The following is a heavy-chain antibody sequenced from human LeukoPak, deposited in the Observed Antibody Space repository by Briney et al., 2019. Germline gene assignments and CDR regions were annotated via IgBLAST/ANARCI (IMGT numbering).Heavy chain of an antibody. J-gene: IGHJ2*01. D-gene: IGHD3-22*01. CDR1: GGSISSSYYY. V-gene: IGHV4-39*01. CDR3: ARGLSMIVVVVHDWYFDL. CDR2: IYYSGST. Sequence: SETLSLTCTVSGGSISSSYYYWGWIRQPPGKGLEWIGSIYYSGSTYYNPSLKSRVTISVDTSKNQFSLKLRSVTAADTAVYYCARGLSMIVVVVHDWYFDLWGRGTLATVSS.